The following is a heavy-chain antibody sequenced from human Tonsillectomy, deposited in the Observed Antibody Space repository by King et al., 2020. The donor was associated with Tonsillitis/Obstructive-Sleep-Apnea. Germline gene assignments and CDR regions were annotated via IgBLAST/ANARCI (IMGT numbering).Heavy chain of an antibody. V-gene: IGHV3-21*01. J-gene: IGHJ5*02. CDR1: GFTFSSYS. Sequence: VQLVESGGGLVKPGGSLRLSCAASGFTFSSYSMNWVRQAPGKGLEWVSSISSSSSYIYYADSVKGRFTISRDNAKNSLYLQMNSLGAEDTAVYYCARDRRGGTRVAWFDPWGQGTLVTVSS. CDR3: ARDRRGGTRVAWFDP. D-gene: IGHD1-7*01. CDR2: ISSSSSYI.